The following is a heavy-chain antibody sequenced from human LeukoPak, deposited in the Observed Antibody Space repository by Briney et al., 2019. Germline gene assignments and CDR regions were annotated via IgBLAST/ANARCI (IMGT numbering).Heavy chain of an antibody. CDR3: ARAELRINVFDI. D-gene: IGHD1-7*01. CDR2: INHSGST. V-gene: IGHV4-34*01. CDR1: GGSFSGYY. Sequence: SETLSLTCAVYGGSFSGYYWSWIRQPPGKGLEWIGEINHSGSTNYNPSLKSRVTISVDTSKNQFSLKLSSVTAADTAVYYCARAELRINVFDIWGQGTMVTVSS. J-gene: IGHJ3*02.